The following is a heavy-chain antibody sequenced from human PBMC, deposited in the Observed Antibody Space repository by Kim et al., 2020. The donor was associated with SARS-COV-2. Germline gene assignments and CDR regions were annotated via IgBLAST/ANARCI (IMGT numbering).Heavy chain of an antibody. J-gene: IGHJ5*02. V-gene: IGHV4-59*09. CDR3: ARGGTPVNWFDP. D-gene: IGHD1-1*01. Sequence: TYNPSLKSRCTISVDTSKNQFSLKRSAVTAADTAVYYCARGGTPVNWFDPWGQGTLVTVSS.